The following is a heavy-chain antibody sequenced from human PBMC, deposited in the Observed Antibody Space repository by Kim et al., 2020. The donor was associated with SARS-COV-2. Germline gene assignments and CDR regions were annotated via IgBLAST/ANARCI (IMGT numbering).Heavy chain of an antibody. CDR3: ARDRGKGSSFYFDY. Sequence: SETLSLTCTVSGGSISSYYWSWIRQPPGKGLEWIGYIYYSGSTNYNPSLKSRVTISVDTSKNQFSLKLSSVTAADTAVYYCARDRGKGSSFYFDYWGQGTLVTVSS. J-gene: IGHJ4*02. V-gene: IGHV4-59*13. CDR2: IYYSGST. CDR1: GGSISSYY. D-gene: IGHD6-13*01.